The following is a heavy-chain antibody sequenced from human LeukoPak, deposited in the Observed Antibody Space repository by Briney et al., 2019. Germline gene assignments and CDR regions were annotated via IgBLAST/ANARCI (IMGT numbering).Heavy chain of an antibody. Sequence: ASVKVSCKASGYTFTGYYMHWVRQAPGQGLEWMGWINPNSGGTNYAQKFRGRVTMTRDTSISTAYMELSRLRSDDTAVYYCARDQARAVVPAAIHGFDPWGQGTLVTVSS. V-gene: IGHV1-2*02. CDR2: INPNSGGT. CDR1: GYTFTGYY. J-gene: IGHJ5*02. D-gene: IGHD2-2*01. CDR3: ARDQARAVVPAAIHGFDP.